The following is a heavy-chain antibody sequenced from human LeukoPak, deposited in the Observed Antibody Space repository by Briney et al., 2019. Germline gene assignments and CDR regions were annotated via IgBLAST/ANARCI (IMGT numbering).Heavy chain of an antibody. CDR1: GGSISSYY. D-gene: IGHD6-13*01. V-gene: IGHV4-59*12. J-gene: IGHJ4*02. Sequence: PSETLSLTCTVSGGSISSYYWSWIRQPPGKGLEWIGYIYYSGSTNYNPSLKSRVTISVDTSKNQFSLKLSSVTAADTAVYYCARDLGYSSSGDYWGQGTLVTVSS. CDR3: ARDLGYSSSGDY. CDR2: IYYSGST.